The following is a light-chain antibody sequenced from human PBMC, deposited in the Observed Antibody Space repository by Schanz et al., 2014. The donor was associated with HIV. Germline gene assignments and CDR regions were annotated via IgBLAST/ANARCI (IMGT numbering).Light chain of an antibody. Sequence: QSALTQPPSASGSRGQSVNISCTGTSSDVGHYHYVSWYQHHPGKAPKLMIYEVSKRPSGVPDRFSGSKSGNTASLTVSGLQAEDEADSYCSSHAGSDKSGILGGGTKLTVL. CDR3: SSHAGSDKSGI. CDR2: EVS. V-gene: IGLV2-8*01. J-gene: IGLJ2*01. CDR1: SSDVGHYHY.